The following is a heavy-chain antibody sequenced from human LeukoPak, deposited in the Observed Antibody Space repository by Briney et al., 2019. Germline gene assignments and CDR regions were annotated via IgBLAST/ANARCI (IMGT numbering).Heavy chain of an antibody. CDR2: INPSGGST. CDR1: GGTFSSYA. Sequence: ASVKVSCKASGGTFSSYAISWVRQAPGQGLEWMGIINPSGGSTSYAQKFQGRVTMTRDTSTSTVYMELSSLRSEDTAVYYCAMVVAANAFDAFDIWGQGTMVTVSS. CDR3: AMVVAANAFDAFDI. J-gene: IGHJ3*02. D-gene: IGHD2-15*01. V-gene: IGHV1-46*01.